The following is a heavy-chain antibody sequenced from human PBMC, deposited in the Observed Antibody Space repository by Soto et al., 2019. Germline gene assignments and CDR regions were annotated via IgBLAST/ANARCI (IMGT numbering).Heavy chain of an antibody. D-gene: IGHD3-22*01. CDR3: ARERRRDDSNTFDDLDV. CDR2: IIPLVHII. J-gene: IGHJ3*01. Sequence: SVKVSCKASGGFYSIKTISWVRQAPGQGLEWMGRIIPLVHIINNAQKFQGRVAISADKSTSTACMELSSLKSDDTAIYFCARERRRDDSNTFDDLDVWGQVTMVTVSS. V-gene: IGHV1-69*04. CDR1: GGFYSIKT.